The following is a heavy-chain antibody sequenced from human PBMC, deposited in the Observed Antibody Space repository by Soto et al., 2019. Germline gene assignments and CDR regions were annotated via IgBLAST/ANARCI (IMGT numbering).Heavy chain of an antibody. V-gene: IGHV3-23*01. D-gene: IGHD6-25*01. CDR1: GFTFSTYA. CDR2: ISGRGRST. J-gene: IGHJ5*02. CDR3: AKSAAWTSVYWFEP. Sequence: GPLRLSCAASGFTFSTYAMAWVRQAPGQGLQWFSGISGRGRSTYYADSVKGRFTISRDNSKNTLYLQMHSLRAEDTAVYYCAKSAAWTSVYWFEPWGEATLVPVSS.